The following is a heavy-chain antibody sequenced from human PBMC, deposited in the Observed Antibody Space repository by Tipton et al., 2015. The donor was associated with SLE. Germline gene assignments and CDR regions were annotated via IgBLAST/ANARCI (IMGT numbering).Heavy chain of an antibody. J-gene: IGHJ4*02. Sequence: TLSLTCTVSGDSINSGTYYWSWIRQPAGKGLEWIGNIYTSESTNYNPSLKSRVTISVDTSKNQFSLKLSSVTAADTAVYYCAITRRWSGGSPWDYWGQGTLVTVSS. D-gene: IGHD2-15*01. CDR3: AITRRWSGGSPWDY. V-gene: IGHV4-61*09. CDR2: IYTSEST. CDR1: GDSINSGTYY.